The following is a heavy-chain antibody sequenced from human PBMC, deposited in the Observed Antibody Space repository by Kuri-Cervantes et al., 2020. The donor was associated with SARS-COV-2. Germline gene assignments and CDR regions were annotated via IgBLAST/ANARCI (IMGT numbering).Heavy chain of an antibody. CDR3: VRHKAAAGIVAPD. D-gene: IGHD6-13*01. Sequence: GGSLRLSCAASGFTFSSYATSWVRQAPGKGLEWVSGVSWNGSRTHYADSVKGRFIISRDNSRNFLYQQMNSLRPEDMAVYYCVRHKAAAGIVAPDWGQGTLVTVSS. J-gene: IGHJ4*02. CDR1: GFTFSSYA. CDR2: VSWNGSRT. V-gene: IGHV3-19*01.